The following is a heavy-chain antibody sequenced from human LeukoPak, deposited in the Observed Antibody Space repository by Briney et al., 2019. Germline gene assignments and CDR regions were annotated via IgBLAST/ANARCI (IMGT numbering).Heavy chain of an antibody. D-gene: IGHD5-12*01. CDR3: ARAYSPPWITASYAFDT. CDR2: IKQDGSEK. Sequence: GGSLRLSCAASGFTFSSYWMSWVRQAPGKGLEWVANIKQDGSEKYYVDSVKGRFTISRDNAKNSLYLQINSLRAEDTAVYYCARAYSPPWITASYAFDTWGQGTMVTVSS. CDR1: GFTFSSYW. J-gene: IGHJ3*02. V-gene: IGHV3-7*01.